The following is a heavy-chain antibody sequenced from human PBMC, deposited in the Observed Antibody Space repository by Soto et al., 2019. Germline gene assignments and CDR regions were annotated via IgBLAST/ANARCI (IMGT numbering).Heavy chain of an antibody. D-gene: IGHD3-16*01. CDR2: ISYDGSNK. V-gene: IGHV3-30-3*01. J-gene: IGHJ5*02. CDR3: ARAIRGGDWFDP. CDR1: GFTFSSYA. Sequence: GSLRLACAASGFTFSSYAMHWVRQAPGKGLEWVAVISYDGSNKYYADSVKGRFTISRDNSKNTLYLQMNSLRAEDTAVYYCARAIRGGDWFDPWGQGSLVTVS.